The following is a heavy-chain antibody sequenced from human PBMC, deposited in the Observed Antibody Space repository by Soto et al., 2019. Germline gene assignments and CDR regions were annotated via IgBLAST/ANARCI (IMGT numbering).Heavy chain of an antibody. Sequence: EGSLILSCAASGFTFNNDSMNWVRQAPGKGLEWVATISATGGSTYYADSVKGRFTISRDNSKNTLYLQMNGLRVEDTAVYYCAKDRLAGNFDYWGQGTQVTVSS. CDR2: ISATGGST. CDR1: GFTFNNDS. V-gene: IGHV3-23*01. CDR3: AKDRLAGNFDY. J-gene: IGHJ4*02.